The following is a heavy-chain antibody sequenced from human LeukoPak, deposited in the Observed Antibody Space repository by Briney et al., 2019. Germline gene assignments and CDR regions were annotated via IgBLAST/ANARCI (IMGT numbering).Heavy chain of an antibody. CDR3: ARDGWLLVETMGVTFDV. J-gene: IGHJ3*01. D-gene: IGHD4-23*01. CDR2: IKEDGSVK. CDR1: GFTFSRYW. Sequence: GGSLRLSCEASGFTFSRYWMSWVRQAPGKGLEWVAHIKEDGSVKYYVDSVKGRFTISRDYAKNSVYLQMNTLRAEDTAVYYCARDGWLLVETMGVTFDVWGQGTMVIVSS. V-gene: IGHV3-7*01.